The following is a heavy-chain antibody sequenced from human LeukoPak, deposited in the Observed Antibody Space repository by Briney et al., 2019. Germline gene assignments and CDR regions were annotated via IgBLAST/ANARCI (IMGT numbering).Heavy chain of an antibody. CDR3: AKLSKGYDAFDI. Sequence: TGRPLRLSFAASGFPFSSYGMNWVRQAPGKGLEWVAVISYDGSNKYYADSVKGRFTISRDNSKNTLYLQMNSLRAEDTAVYYCAKLSKGYDAFDIWGQGTMVTVSS. V-gene: IGHV3-30*18. D-gene: IGHD3-16*02. CDR2: ISYDGSNK. J-gene: IGHJ3*02. CDR1: GFPFSSYG.